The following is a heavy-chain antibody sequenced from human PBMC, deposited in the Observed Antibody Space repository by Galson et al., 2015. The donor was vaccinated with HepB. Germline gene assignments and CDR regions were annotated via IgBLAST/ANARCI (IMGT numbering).Heavy chain of an antibody. Sequence: SLRLSCAASGFTFSSYAMHWVRQAPGKGLEYVSAISSNGGSTYYADSVKGRFTISRDNSKNTLYLQMSSLRAEDTAVYYCVKDLSDSSGYFPRDYWGQGTLVTVSS. D-gene: IGHD3-22*01. V-gene: IGHV3-64D*09. J-gene: IGHJ4*02. CDR2: ISSNGGST. CDR1: GFTFSSYA. CDR3: VKDLSDSSGYFPRDY.